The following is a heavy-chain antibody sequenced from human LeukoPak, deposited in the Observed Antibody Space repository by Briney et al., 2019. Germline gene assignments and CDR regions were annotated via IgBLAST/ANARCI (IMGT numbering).Heavy chain of an antibody. Sequence: GGSLRLSCSASGITFSSNNMHWVRQAPGKGLEWVSVIYSGGSTYYADSVKGRFTISRDNSKNTLYLQMNSLRAEDTAVYYCARDLETDMSDTFDIWGQGTMVTVSS. CDR1: GITFSSNN. CDR2: IYSGGST. V-gene: IGHV3-66*01. J-gene: IGHJ3*02. D-gene: IGHD3-9*01. CDR3: ARDLETDMSDTFDI.